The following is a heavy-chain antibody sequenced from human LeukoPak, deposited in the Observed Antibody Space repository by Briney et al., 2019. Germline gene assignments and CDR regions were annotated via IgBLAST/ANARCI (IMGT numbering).Heavy chain of an antibody. Sequence: PSETLSLTCTVSGYSIGSGYYWGWIRQPPGSGLEWIVSIYHSGSTYYSPSLKSRVTISVNTSKNQFSLKLSSVTAADTAVYYCARVHNGWSYFDYWGQGTLVTVSS. V-gene: IGHV4-38-2*02. CDR3: ARVHNGWSYFDY. D-gene: IGHD6-19*01. J-gene: IGHJ4*02. CDR2: IYHSGST. CDR1: GYSIGSGYY.